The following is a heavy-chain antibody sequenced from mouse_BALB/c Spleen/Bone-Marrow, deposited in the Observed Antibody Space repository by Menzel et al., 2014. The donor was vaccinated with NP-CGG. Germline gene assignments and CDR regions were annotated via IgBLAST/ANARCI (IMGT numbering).Heavy chain of an antibody. CDR2: INPSNGRT. D-gene: IGHD1-1*02. V-gene: IGHV1S81*02. Sequence: QVQLQQPGPELVKPGASVRLSCKASGYTFTSYWMHWVRQRPGQGLEWVGVINPSNGRTIYNEKFKSKATLTVDNSSSTANMQLSSVTAEDSAGYDCASHLWLSYWGQGTTVTVSS. CDR3: ASHLWLSY. J-gene: IGHJ2*01. CDR1: GYTFTSYW.